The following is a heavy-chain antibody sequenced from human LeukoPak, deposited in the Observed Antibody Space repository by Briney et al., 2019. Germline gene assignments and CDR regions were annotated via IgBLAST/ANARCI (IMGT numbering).Heavy chain of an antibody. V-gene: IGHV3-23*01. CDR1: GFTFSNYA. CDR2: IRGSGGNT. D-gene: IGHD3-16*02. J-gene: IGHJ4*02. CDR3: AKAAFGGVIDALDY. Sequence: PGGSLRLSCAASGFTFSNYAMTWVRQAPGKGLEWVSGIRGSGGNTYNADSVKGRFTISRDNSKNTLYLQMNSLRAEDTGIYYCAKAAFGGVIDALDYWGQGTLVTVSS.